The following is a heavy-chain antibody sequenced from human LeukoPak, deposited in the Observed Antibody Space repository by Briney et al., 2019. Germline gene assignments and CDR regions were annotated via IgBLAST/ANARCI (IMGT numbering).Heavy chain of an antibody. J-gene: IGHJ6*03. V-gene: IGHV1-69*13. CDR3: ARVSNYYYYYMDV. CDR2: NIPIFGTA. CDR1: GYTFTSYD. Sequence: SVKVSCKASGYTFTSYDINWVRQATGQGLEWMGGNIPIFGTANYAQKFQGRVTITADESTSTAYMELSSLRSEDTAVYYCARVSNYYYYYMDVWGKGTTVTVSS. D-gene: IGHD4-11*01.